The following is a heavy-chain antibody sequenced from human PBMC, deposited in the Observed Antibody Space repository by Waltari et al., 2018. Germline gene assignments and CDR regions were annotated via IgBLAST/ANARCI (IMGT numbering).Heavy chain of an antibody. Sequence: QVQLVQSGAEVTKPGASVTVSCKASGYTFTGYYMHWVRQAPGQGLEWMGWINPNSGGTNYAQKFQGRVTMTRDTSISTAYMELSRLRSDDTAVYYCARDWLSSPGEDWFDPWGQGTLVTVSS. J-gene: IGHJ5*02. CDR3: ARDWLSSPGEDWFDP. CDR2: INPNSGGT. D-gene: IGHD6-13*01. V-gene: IGHV1-2*02. CDR1: GYTFTGYY.